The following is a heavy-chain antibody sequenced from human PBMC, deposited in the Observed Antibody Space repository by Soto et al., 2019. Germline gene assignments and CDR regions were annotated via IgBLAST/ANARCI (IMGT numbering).Heavy chain of an antibody. CDR1: GFTFSRYA. CDR3: AKVSPPFVAAFDY. J-gene: IGHJ4*02. V-gene: IGHV3-23*01. CDR2: ISGSGGST. D-gene: IGHD2-15*01. Sequence: EVQLLESGGGLVQPGGSLRLSCAASGFTFSRYAVSWVRQAPGKGLEWVSAISGSGGSTYYADSVKGRFTISRDNSKNTLYLQINSLRAEDTAVYYCAKVSPPFVAAFDYWGQGTLVTVSS.